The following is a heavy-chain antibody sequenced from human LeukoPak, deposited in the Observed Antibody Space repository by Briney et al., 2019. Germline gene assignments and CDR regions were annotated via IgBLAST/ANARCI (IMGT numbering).Heavy chain of an antibody. V-gene: IGHV1-8*01. CDR3: ARGGYYYDTNWFDP. Sequence: ASVKVSCKASGYTFTSYDINWVRQATGQVLEWMGWMNPNSGNTGYAQKFQGRVTMTRNTSISTAYMELSSLRSEDTAVYYCARGGYYYDTNWFDPWGQGTLVTVSS. CDR1: GYTFTSYD. J-gene: IGHJ5*02. CDR2: MNPNSGNT. D-gene: IGHD3-22*01.